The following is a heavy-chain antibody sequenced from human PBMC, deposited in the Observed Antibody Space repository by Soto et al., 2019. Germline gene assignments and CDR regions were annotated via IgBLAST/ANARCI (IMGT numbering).Heavy chain of an antibody. CDR3: ARDRLWFGELSFDY. CDR2: ISYDGSNK. D-gene: IGHD3-10*01. Sequence: SLKISCAASGFTFSSYAMHWVRQAPGKGLEWVAVISYDGSNKYYADSVKGRFTISRDNSKNTLYLQMNSLRAEDTAVYYCARDRLWFGELSFDYWGQGTLVTVSS. V-gene: IGHV3-30-3*01. CDR1: GFTFSSYA. J-gene: IGHJ4*02.